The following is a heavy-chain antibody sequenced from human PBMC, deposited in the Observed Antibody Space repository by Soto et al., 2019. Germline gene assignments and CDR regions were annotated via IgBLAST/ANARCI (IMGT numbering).Heavy chain of an antibody. D-gene: IGHD3-22*01. J-gene: IGHJ4*02. CDR2: ISWNSGSI. CDR3: AKARGGIVVVTPFDY. Sequence: GGSLRLSCTASGFTFDDYAMHWVRQAPGKGLEWVSGISWNSGSIGYADSVKGRFTISRDNAKNSLYLQMNSLRAEDTALYYCAKARGGIVVVTPFDYWGQGTLVTVSS. CDR1: GFTFDDYA. V-gene: IGHV3-9*01.